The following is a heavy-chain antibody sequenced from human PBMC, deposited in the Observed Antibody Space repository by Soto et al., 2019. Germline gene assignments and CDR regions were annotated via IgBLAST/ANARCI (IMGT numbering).Heavy chain of an antibody. CDR3: ANSEYSRYKNIDV. CDR2: ISYEGSIK. D-gene: IGHD5-18*01. J-gene: IGHJ6*02. CDR1: GFTFRGHG. Sequence: ESGGGVVQPGRSLRLSCAASGFTFRGHGMHWVRQAPGRGLEWVALISYEGSIKYYADSVRGRFTISRDNSKNTLYLEMNSLRAEDTAVYYCANSEYSRYKNIDVWGQGTTVTVSS. V-gene: IGHV3-30*18.